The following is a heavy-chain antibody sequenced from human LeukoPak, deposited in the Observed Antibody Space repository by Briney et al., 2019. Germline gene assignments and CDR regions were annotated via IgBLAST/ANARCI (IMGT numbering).Heavy chain of an antibody. J-gene: IGHJ4*02. CDR1: GFTFDDYA. CDR3: AKDIAAVPPLDYFDY. D-gene: IGHD6-25*01. CDR2: ISWNSGSI. Sequence: VRSLRLSCAASGFTFDDYAMHWVRQAPGKGLEWVSGISWNSGSIGYADSVKGRFTISRDNAKNSLYLQMNSLRAEDTALYYCAKDIAAVPPLDYFDYWGQGTLVTVSS. V-gene: IGHV3-9*01.